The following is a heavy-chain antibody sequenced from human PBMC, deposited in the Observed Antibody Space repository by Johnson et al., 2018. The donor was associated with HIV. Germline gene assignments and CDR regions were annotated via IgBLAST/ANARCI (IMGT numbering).Heavy chain of an antibody. Sequence: VQLVESGGGLIQPGGSLRLSCAASGFTVSSNYMSWVRQAPGKGLEWVSVIYSGGSTYYADSVKGRFTISRDNSKNTLYLQMNSLRAEDTAVYYCARDPSPIVGATYAFDILGQGTMVTVSS. D-gene: IGHD1-26*01. CDR1: GFTVSSNY. CDR3: ARDPSPIVGATYAFDI. CDR2: IYSGGST. V-gene: IGHV3-53*01. J-gene: IGHJ3*02.